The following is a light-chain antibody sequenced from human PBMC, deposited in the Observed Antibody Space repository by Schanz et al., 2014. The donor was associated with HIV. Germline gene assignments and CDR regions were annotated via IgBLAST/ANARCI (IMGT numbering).Light chain of an antibody. CDR3: QQYGSS. CDR1: QTVSSNS. CDR2: SAS. Sequence: EIVLTQSPVILSLSPGERATLSCRASQTVSSNSLGWYQQKRGQVPRLLIYSASRRANGIPDRFSGSGSGTDCTRTISRLEPEDCAVYYCQQYGSSFGHGTKVDIK. V-gene: IGKV3-20*01. J-gene: IGKJ3*01.